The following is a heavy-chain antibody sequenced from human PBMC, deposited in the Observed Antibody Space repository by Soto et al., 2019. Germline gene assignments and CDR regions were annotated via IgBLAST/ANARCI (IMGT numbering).Heavy chain of an antibody. CDR1: GFTFRNYG. Sequence: QVQLVESGGGVVQPGRSLRLSCAASGFTFRNYGMHWVRQAPGKGLEWVAIISYDGSNKYYADSVKGRFTISRDNSKNTLYLQMNSLRAEDTAIYYCAKDRRSIVLMVYASGFDYWGQGTLVTVSS. CDR3: AKDRRSIVLMVYASGFDY. CDR2: ISYDGSNK. D-gene: IGHD2-8*01. V-gene: IGHV3-30*18. J-gene: IGHJ4*02.